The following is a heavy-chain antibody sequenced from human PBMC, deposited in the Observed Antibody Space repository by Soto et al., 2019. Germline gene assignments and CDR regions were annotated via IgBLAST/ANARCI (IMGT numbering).Heavy chain of an antibody. V-gene: IGHV4-61*03. CDR1: GGSVSSGSYY. J-gene: IGHJ6*02. Sequence: SETLSLTCTVSGGSVSSGSYYWSWIRQPPQKGLEWIGYIFHRGSTTYNPSLKSRVTISIDASKKYFSLRLNSVTAADTAVYYCARGPRGYVYYHGMDVWGQGTTVTVSS. CDR3: ARGPRGYVYYHGMDV. CDR2: IFHRGST. D-gene: IGHD3-10*01.